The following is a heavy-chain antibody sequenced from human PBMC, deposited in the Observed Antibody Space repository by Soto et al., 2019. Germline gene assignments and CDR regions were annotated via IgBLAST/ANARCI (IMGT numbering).Heavy chain of an antibody. CDR2: IYFRGST. CDR3: ASHMVRGVPFGY. J-gene: IGHJ4*02. CDR1: GGSISSYY. D-gene: IGHD3-10*01. V-gene: IGHV4-59*08. Sequence: QVQLQESGPGLVKPSETLSLTCTVSGGSISSYYWSWIRQPPGKGLEWIGYIYFRGSTNYNPSLKSRVTISVDTSKNQFSLNLSSVTAADTAVYYCASHMVRGVPFGYWGQGTLVTVSS.